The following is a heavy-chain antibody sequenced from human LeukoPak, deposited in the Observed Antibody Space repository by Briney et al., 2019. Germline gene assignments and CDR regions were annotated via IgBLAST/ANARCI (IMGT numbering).Heavy chain of an antibody. D-gene: IGHD1-26*01. J-gene: IGHJ4*02. CDR1: GGSISSYY. CDR2: IYYSGST. Sequence: TSSETLSLTCTVSGGSISSYYWSWIRQPPGKGLEWIGYIYYSGSTNYNPSLKSRVTISVDTSKNQFSLKLSSVTAADTAVYYCARDKAGGRGSYFTGYDYWGQGTLVTVSS. CDR3: ARDKAGGRGSYFTGYDY. V-gene: IGHV4-59*01.